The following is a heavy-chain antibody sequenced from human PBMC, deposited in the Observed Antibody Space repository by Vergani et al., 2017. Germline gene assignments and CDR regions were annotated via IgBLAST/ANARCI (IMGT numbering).Heavy chain of an antibody. J-gene: IGHJ6*03. CDR3: ARVNTETNGHLYYCDYLDV. CDR1: GGSLISSH. CDR2: IDHTGRP. V-gene: IGHV4-34*01. Sequence: QVQLQQRGGGLLKPSETLSLTCVVNGGSLISSHWTWIRQSPGEGLEWVGDIDHTGRPDYNPSLKSRLTMSVDKSRHQFSLTLNSVTATDTAIYFCARVNTETNGHLYYCDYLDVWGQGTVVTVS. D-gene: IGHD4-11*01.